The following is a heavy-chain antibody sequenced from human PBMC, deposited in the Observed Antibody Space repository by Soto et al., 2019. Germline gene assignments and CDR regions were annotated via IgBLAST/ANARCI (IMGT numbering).Heavy chain of an antibody. J-gene: IGHJ4*02. CDR3: ARAAYYYESSGHYPGDY. D-gene: IGHD3-22*01. CDR2: IYHSGST. V-gene: IGHV4-30-2*01. Sequence: SETLSLTCAVSGGSISSGGYSWSWIRQPPGKGLEWIGYIYHSGSTYYNPSLKSRVTISVDTSKNQFSLKLSSVTAADTAVYYCARAAYYYESSGHYPGDYWGQGTLVTVSS. CDR1: GGSISSGGYS.